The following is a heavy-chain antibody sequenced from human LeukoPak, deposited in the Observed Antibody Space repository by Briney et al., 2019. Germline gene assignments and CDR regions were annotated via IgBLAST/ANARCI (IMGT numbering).Heavy chain of an antibody. D-gene: IGHD6-13*01. Sequence: GGSLRLSCAASGFILHNHAMHWVRQAPGKGPEWVSAISGSGGSTYYADSVKGRFTISRDNSKNTLYLQMNSLRAEDTAVYYCAKFQGSPGYSSSWSDNWFDPWGQGTLVTVSS. CDR1: GFILHNHA. V-gene: IGHV3-23*01. CDR2: ISGSGGST. CDR3: AKFQGSPGYSSSWSDNWFDP. J-gene: IGHJ5*02.